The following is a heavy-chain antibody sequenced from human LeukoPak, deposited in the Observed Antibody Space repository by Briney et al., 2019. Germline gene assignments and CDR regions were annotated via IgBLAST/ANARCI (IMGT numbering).Heavy chain of an antibody. CDR2: ISSSSSSI. CDR3: ATKSSRSSAF. V-gene: IGHV3-48*01. Sequence: GGSLRLSCAASGFAFSSYSMKWVRQAPGKGLEWVSQISSSSSSISYADSVKGRFTISRDNGKNSLYLQMNSLRAEDTAVYYCATKSSRSSAFWGQGTLVTVSS. CDR1: GFAFSSYS. D-gene: IGHD6-6*01. J-gene: IGHJ4*02.